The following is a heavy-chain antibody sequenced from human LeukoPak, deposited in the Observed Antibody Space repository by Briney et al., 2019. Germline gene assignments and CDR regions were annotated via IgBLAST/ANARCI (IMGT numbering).Heavy chain of an antibody. J-gene: IGHJ3*02. V-gene: IGHV3-74*03. CDR2: IISDGSTT. D-gene: IGHD6-19*01. CDR1: GFNFNIYW. CDR3: ARMGVGFQWLVQGAFDI. Sequence: GGSLRLSCAASGFNFNIYWMHWVRQAPGKGLVWVSNIISDGSTTKYADYVRGRFTISRDNAKNTVYLQMNSLRAEDTAVYYCARMGVGFQWLVQGAFDIWGQGTMVTVSS.